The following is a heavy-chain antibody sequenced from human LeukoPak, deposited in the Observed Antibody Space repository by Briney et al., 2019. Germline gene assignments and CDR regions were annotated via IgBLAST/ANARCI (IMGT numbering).Heavy chain of an antibody. D-gene: IGHD5-12*01. J-gene: IGHJ3*02. Sequence: GSLRLSCAASGFTFSSYEMNWVRQAPGKGLEWASYISSSGSTIYYADSVKGRFTISRDNAKNSLYLQMNSLRAEDTAVYYCARRGSSDAFDIWGQGTMVTVSS. CDR1: GFTFSSYE. CDR3: ARRGSSDAFDI. V-gene: IGHV3-48*03. CDR2: ISSSGSTI.